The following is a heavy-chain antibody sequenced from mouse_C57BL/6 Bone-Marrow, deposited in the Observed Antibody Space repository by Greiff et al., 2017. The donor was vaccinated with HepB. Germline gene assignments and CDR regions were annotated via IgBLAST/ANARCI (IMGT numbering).Heavy chain of an antibody. CDR3: EKRDSNDYFDY. J-gene: IGHJ2*01. D-gene: IGHD2-5*01. CDR2: IDPGDSDT. CDR1: GYTFTSYW. V-gene: IGHV1-69*01. Sequence: VQLQQSGAVLVMPGASVKMSCKTSGYTFTSYWMHWVKQRPGQGLEWIGEIDPGDSDTNYNQKFKGKATLTAVTSASTAYMELSSLTSEDSAVYYCEKRDSNDYFDYWGQGTTLTVSA.